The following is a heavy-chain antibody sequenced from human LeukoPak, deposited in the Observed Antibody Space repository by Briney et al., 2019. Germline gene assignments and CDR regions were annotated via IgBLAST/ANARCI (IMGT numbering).Heavy chain of an antibody. Sequence: SETPSPTCSVSGSSISCGYYWGWSRQPPGKWLAWFGSIYHSGSTYYNPSLKSRVTISVDTSKNQFSLKLSSVTAADTAVYYCARGYCRSTSCYFDPWGQGTLVTVSS. V-gene: IGHV4-38-2*01. J-gene: IGHJ5*02. D-gene: IGHD2-2*01. CDR3: ARGYCRSTSCYFDP. CDR2: IYHSGST. CDR1: GSSISCGYY.